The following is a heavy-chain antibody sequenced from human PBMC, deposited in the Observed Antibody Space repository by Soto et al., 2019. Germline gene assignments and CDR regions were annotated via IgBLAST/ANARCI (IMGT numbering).Heavy chain of an antibody. J-gene: IGHJ5*02. CDR1: GFSVSSNS. D-gene: IGHD5-12*01. Sequence: EMQLVESGGGLIQPGWSLRLSCAASGFSVSSNSMSWVRQAPGKGLEWVSVIHSDVTTYYADSVKGRFIISRDNSKDTLYLQMNRLRAEDTAVYYCARELSGSWYNWFDPWGQGTLVTVSS. CDR3: ARELSGSWYNWFDP. CDR2: IHSDVTT. V-gene: IGHV3-53*01.